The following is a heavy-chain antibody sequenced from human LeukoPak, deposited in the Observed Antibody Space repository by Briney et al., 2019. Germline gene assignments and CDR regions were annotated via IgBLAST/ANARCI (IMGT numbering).Heavy chain of an antibody. J-gene: IGHJ4*02. V-gene: IGHV3-33*01. Sequence: GGTLRLSCVVSGVSLSSHGMHWVRQAPGKRLEWLTFTWSDGRSEYYADSVKGRFSVSRDNSKNTVYLQIDSLRVEDTAVYYCARDRGNDYFDSWGQGTLVTVSS. CDR3: ARDRGNDYFDS. CDR2: TWSDGRSE. CDR1: GVSLSSHG.